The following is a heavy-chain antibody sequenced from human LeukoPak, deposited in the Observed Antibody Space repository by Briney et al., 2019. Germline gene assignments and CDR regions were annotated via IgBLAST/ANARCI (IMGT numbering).Heavy chain of an antibody. V-gene: IGHV3-21*01. CDR1: KFAFNSYS. J-gene: IGHJ4*02. D-gene: IGHD6-19*01. Sequence: PGGSLRLSCVASKFAFNSYSMNWFRPAPGKGLEWVASITSGSKYIFYGDSVKGRFTISRDNAENSLFLQMNSLRAEDTGVYYCARDEETVAGLNGFDLWGQGALVTVSS. CDR2: ITSGSKYI. CDR3: ARDEETVAGLNGFDL.